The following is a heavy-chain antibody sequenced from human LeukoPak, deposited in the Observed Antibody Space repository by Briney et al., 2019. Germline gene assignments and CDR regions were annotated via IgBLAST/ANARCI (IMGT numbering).Heavy chain of an antibody. J-gene: IGHJ4*02. Sequence: SETLSLTCTVSAGSIISHYWSWIRQPPGKGLEWIGYIYYSGSTNFNPSLKSRVTLSVDTSKNQFSLNLSSVTAADTAVYYCAREYYYDSSAYYRYFDYWGQGALVTVSS. CDR3: AREYYYDSSAYYRYFDY. CDR2: IYYSGST. CDR1: AGSIISHY. D-gene: IGHD3-22*01. V-gene: IGHV4-59*11.